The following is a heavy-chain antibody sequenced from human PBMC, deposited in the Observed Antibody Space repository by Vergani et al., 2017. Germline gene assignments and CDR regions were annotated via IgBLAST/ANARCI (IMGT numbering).Heavy chain of an antibody. CDR3: AGEGVYCSSTSCREFDP. J-gene: IGHJ5*02. CDR1: GYTFTSYG. V-gene: IGHV1-18*01. Sequence: QVQLVQSGAEVKKPGASVKVSCKASGYTFTSYGISWVRQAPGQGLEWMGWISAYNGNTNYAQKLQGRVTMTTDTSTSTAYMELRSLRSDDTAVYYCAGEGVYCSSTSCREFDPWGQGTLVTVSS. D-gene: IGHD2-2*01. CDR2: ISAYNGNT.